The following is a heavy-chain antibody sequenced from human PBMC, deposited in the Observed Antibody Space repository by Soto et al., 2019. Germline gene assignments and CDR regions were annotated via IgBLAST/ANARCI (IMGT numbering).Heavy chain of an antibody. D-gene: IGHD3-22*01. CDR2: ISYDGSNK. V-gene: IGHV3-30-3*01. CDR3: ARDEYYDSSGYWDY. J-gene: IGHJ4*02. Sequence: GGSLRLSCAASGFTFSSYAMHWVRQAPGKGLEWVAVISYDGSNKYYADSAKGRFTISRDNSKNTLYLQMNSLRAEDTAVYYCARDEYYDSSGYWDYWGQGTLVTVSS. CDR1: GFTFSSYA.